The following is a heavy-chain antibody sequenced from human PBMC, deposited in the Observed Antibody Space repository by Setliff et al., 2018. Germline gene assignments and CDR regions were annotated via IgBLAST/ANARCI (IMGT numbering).Heavy chain of an antibody. J-gene: IGHJ6*03. CDR2: ISSSSSTI. D-gene: IGHD5-18*01. CDR3: AKLVWLTTWYYMDV. V-gene: IGHV3-48*01. Sequence: GGSLRLSCAASGFTFSSYAMHWVRQAPGKGLEWLSYISSSSSTIYYADSVKGRFTISRDNAKNALYLQMNSLRAEDTAVYYCAKLVWLTTWYYMDVWGKGTTVTVS. CDR1: GFTFSSYA.